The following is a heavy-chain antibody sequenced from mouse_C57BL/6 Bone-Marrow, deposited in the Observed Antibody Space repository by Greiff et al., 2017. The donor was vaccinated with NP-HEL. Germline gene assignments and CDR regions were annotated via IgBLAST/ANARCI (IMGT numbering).Heavy chain of an antibody. CDR3: ARSGDDGYHDYYAMDY. V-gene: IGHV1-77*01. CDR1: GYTFTDYY. J-gene: IGHJ4*01. D-gene: IGHD2-3*01. Sequence: QVQLQQSGAELVKPGASVKISCKASGYTFTDYYINWVKQRPGQGLEWIGKIGPGSGSTYSNEKFKGKATLTADKSSSTAYMQLSSLTSEDSAVYFCARSGDDGYHDYYAMDYWGQGTSVTVSS. CDR2: IGPGSGST.